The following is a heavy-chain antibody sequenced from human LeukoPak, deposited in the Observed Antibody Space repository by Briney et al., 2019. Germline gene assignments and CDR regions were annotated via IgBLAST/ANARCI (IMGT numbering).Heavy chain of an antibody. Sequence: GGPLRLSCAASGFTVSNNYMSWVRQAPGKGLEWVSVIYSGGSTYYTDSVKGRFTISRDSSKHTLYLQMNSLRAEDTAVHYCATVIDNSGSLGFWGQGTLVTVSS. D-gene: IGHD3-22*01. J-gene: IGHJ4*02. CDR1: GFTVSNNY. CDR3: ATVIDNSGSLGF. CDR2: IYSGGST. V-gene: IGHV3-53*01.